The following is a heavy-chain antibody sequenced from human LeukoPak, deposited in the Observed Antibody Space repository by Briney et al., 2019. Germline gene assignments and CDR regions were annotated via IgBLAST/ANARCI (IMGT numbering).Heavy chain of an antibody. V-gene: IGHV1-46*01. CDR1: GGTFSSYA. CDR3: ARGYSSNFLDY. D-gene: IGHD6-13*01. J-gene: IGHJ4*02. CDR2: INPSGGST. Sequence: ASVKVSCKASGGTFSSYAISWVRQAPGQGLEWMGIINPSGGSTNNAQKFQGRVTLTTDTSTNTVNMELSSLRSEDTAVYYCARGYSSNFLDYWGPGTLVTVSS.